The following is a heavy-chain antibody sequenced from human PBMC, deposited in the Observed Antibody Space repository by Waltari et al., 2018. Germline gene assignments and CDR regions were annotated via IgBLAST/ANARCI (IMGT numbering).Heavy chain of an antibody. J-gene: IGHJ5*02. D-gene: IGHD6-13*01. Sequence: QVQLVQSGAEVKKPGSSVKVSCKASGGTFSSYAISWVRQAPGQGLEWMGGIIPIFGTANYAQKFQGRGTITTDESTSTAYMELSSLRSEDTAVYYCARDLVSAAGTLNWFDPWGQGTLVTVSS. CDR1: GGTFSSYA. CDR2: IIPIFGTA. V-gene: IGHV1-69*05. CDR3: ARDLVSAAGTLNWFDP.